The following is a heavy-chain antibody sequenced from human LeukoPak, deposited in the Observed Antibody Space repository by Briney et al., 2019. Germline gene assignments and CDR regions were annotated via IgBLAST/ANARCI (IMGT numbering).Heavy chain of an antibody. D-gene: IGHD3-3*01. CDR3: AKGNLGYYDFWSGYYGGAYYYYYMDV. V-gene: IGHV3-23*01. J-gene: IGHJ6*03. CDR2: ISGSGGST. CDR1: GFTFSSYA. Sequence: GGSLRLSCAASGFTFSSYAMSWVRQAPGKGLEWVSAISGSGGSTYYADSVKGRFTISRDNSKNTLYLQMNSLRAEDTAVYYCAKGNLGYYDFWSGYYGGAYYYYYMDVWGKGTTVTVSS.